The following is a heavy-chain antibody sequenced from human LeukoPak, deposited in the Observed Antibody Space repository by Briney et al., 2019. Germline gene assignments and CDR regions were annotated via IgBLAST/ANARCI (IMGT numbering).Heavy chain of an antibody. D-gene: IGHD3-16*01. Sequence: PGRSLRLSCTASGFTFSNYGMHWVRQAPNKGLEWVAIIWYDGSNHYYADSVKGRFTVSRDSSKNTMYLQMNSLRAEDTAVYYCARDSELKVGGSFDYWGQGTLVTVSS. J-gene: IGHJ4*02. V-gene: IGHV3-33*01. CDR3: ARDSELKVGGSFDY. CDR2: IWYDGSNH. CDR1: GFTFSNYG.